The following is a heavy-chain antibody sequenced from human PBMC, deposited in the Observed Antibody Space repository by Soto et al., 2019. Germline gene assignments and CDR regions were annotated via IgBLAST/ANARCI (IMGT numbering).Heavy chain of an antibody. Sequence: GGSLRLSCAASGFTFSSYSMNWVRQAPGKGLEWVSYISSSSSTIYYADSVKGRFTISRDNAKNSLYLQMNSLRAEDTAVYYCARASRGYCSGGSCYSRPYYYYYMDVWGKGTTVTVSS. V-gene: IGHV3-48*01. CDR2: ISSSSSTI. CDR3: ARASRGYCSGGSCYSRPYYYYYMDV. J-gene: IGHJ6*03. D-gene: IGHD2-15*01. CDR1: GFTFSSYS.